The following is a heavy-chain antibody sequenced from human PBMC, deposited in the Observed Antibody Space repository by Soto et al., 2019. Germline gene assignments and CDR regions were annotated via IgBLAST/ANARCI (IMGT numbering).Heavy chain of an antibody. D-gene: IGHD3-16*02. V-gene: IGHV3-48*02. CDR1: GFTFSPYS. Sequence: EVQLVESGGGSVQPGGSLRLSCVTSGFTFSPYSMIWVRPAPGKGREWISYITGTSSTIYYADSMRGRFTISRDNAKNSVFLQMNSLRDEDTSVYFCARVKGPSLMTWYFDFWGQGTLVTVSS. J-gene: IGHJ4*02. CDR2: ITGTSSTI. CDR3: ARVKGPSLMTWYFDF.